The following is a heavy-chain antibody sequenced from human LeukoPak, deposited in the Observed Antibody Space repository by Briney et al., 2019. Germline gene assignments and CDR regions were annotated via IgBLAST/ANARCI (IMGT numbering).Heavy chain of an antibody. J-gene: IGHJ4*02. CDR1: GFTFDDYA. Sequence: PGRSLRLSCAASGFTFDDYAMHRVRQAPGRGLEWVSGISWNSGSIGYADSVKGRFTISRDNAKNSLYLQMNSLRAEDTALYYCAKGYVVAVAGSPPGDYWGQGTLVTVSS. CDR3: AKGYVVAVAGSPPGDY. V-gene: IGHV3-9*01. D-gene: IGHD6-19*01. CDR2: ISWNSGSI.